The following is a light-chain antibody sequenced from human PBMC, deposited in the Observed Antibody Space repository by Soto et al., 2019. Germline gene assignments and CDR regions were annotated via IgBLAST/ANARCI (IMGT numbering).Light chain of an antibody. CDR2: AAS. Sequence: IQLTQSPSSLSASVGARVTVTCRASQGISSYLAWYQQKAGKAPKLLIYAASTLRSGVPSRFSGSGSATDFTLTISSLQPDNFETYYCQQLNNYPPTFGRGTQVDIX. V-gene: IGKV1-9*01. J-gene: IGKJ4*02. CDR3: QQLNNYPPT. CDR1: QGISSY.